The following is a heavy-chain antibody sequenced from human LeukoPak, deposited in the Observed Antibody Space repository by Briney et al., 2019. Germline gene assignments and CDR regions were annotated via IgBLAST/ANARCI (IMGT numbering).Heavy chain of an antibody. V-gene: IGHV3-7*03. D-gene: IGHD6-19*01. Sequence: SGGSLKLSCAASGFSFRLYWMSWVRQTPGKGLEWVANINQDGTLKNNVDSLKGRFTVSRDNAKNSVFLQMNSLRAEDSAVYYCAKGSSSSGWYGWGQGTLVTVSS. CDR3: AKGSSSSGWYG. J-gene: IGHJ4*02. CDR1: GFSFRLYW. CDR2: INQDGTLK.